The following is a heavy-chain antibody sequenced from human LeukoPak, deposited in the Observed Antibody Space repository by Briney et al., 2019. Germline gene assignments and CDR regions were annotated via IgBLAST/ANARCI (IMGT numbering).Heavy chain of an antibody. CDR2: IWCAGSNQ. CDR3: ARDYSSSWYFDY. V-gene: IGHV3-33*01. D-gene: IGHD6-13*01. Sequence: GGSLRLSCAASGFTFSSYVMHGVRKPPGKGREGVAFIWCAGSNQSSAASVKGRFTLSRDNSKNPLYLQMNSLRAEDTAVYYCARDYSSSWYFDYWGQGTLVTVSS. CDR1: GFTFSSYV. J-gene: IGHJ4*02.